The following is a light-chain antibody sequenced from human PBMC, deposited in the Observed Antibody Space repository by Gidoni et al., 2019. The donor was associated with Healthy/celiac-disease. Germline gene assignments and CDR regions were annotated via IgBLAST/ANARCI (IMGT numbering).Light chain of an antibody. J-gene: IGKJ1*01. V-gene: IGKV3-15*01. Sequence: EIVMTQSPATLSVSPGERATLSCRASQSVSSNLAWYQQKPGQASRLLIYGASTRATGIPARFSGSGSGTEFTLTISSLQSEDFAVYYCQQYNNWPWTFGQXTKVEIK. CDR1: QSVSSN. CDR2: GAS. CDR3: QQYNNWPWT.